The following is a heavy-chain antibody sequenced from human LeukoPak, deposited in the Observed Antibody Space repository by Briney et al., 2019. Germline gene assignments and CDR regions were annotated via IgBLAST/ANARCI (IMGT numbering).Heavy chain of an antibody. CDR3: AKGTGIAAAGGYGFDP. CDR1: GFNFSTYG. D-gene: IGHD6-13*01. V-gene: IGHV3-33*06. CDR2: IWYDGSNK. Sequence: GRSLRLSCAASGFNFSTYGMHWVRQAPGKGLEWVAVIWYDGSNKVYADSVKGRFTISRDNSKNTLYLQMNSLRAKDTAVYYCAKGTGIAAAGGYGFDPWGQGTLVTVSS. J-gene: IGHJ5*02.